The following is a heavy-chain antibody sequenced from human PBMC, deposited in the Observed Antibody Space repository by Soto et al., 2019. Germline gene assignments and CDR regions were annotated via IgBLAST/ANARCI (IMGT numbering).Heavy chain of an antibody. V-gene: IGHV4-59*11. CDR3: ARADPDASVGY. Sequence: SETLSLTCTVSGGSMSSHDWTWLRQPPGKGLEWIGYISYSGSTYYNPSLKSRVTISADTSRNQFSLKLSSVIAADTAVYYCARADPDASVGYLGQGTLVTVSS. J-gene: IGHJ4*02. CDR1: GGSMSSHD. D-gene: IGHD3-16*01. CDR2: ISYSGST.